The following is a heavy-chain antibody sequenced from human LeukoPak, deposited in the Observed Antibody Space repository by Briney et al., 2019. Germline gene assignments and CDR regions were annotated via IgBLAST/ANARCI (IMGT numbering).Heavy chain of an antibody. CDR3: ARGQRSYFRAVDQ. CDR2: IYYSGST. J-gene: IGHJ4*02. D-gene: IGHD1-26*01. Sequence: SETLSLTCTVSGGSISTYYWSWIRQPPGKGLEWIGYIYYSGSTNYNPSLKSRVTILVDTSKNQFSLKLTPVTAADTAVYYCARGQRSYFRAVDQWGQGTLVTVSS. CDR1: GGSISTYY. V-gene: IGHV4-59*01.